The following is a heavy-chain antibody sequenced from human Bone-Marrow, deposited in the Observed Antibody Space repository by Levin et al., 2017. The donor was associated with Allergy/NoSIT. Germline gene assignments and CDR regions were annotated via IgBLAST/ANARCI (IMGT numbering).Heavy chain of an antibody. J-gene: IGHJ4*02. CDR1: GGSITTIGYY. Sequence: SQTLSLTCTVSGGSITTIGYYWSWIRQPPGKGLEWIGTIYSSGATYYNPSLKSRVTISVDTSKNQFSLRLTSVIAADTAVYYCARHDYGSGTYFDSWGQGTLVTVSS. CDR2: IYSSGAT. D-gene: IGHD3-10*01. V-gene: IGHV4-39*01. CDR3: ARHDYGSGTYFDS.